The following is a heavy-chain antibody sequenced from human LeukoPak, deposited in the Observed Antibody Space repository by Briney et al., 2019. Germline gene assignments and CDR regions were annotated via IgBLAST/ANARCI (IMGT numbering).Heavy chain of an antibody. D-gene: IGHD3-3*01. Sequence: PSETLSLTCAVYGGSFSGYYWSWIRQPPGKGLEWIGEINHSGSTNYNPSLKSRVTISVDRSKNQFSLKLSSVTAADTAVYYCARGVPDDYDFWSGYRVHYFDYWGQGTLVTVSS. V-gene: IGHV4-34*01. CDR1: GGSFSGYY. J-gene: IGHJ4*02. CDR3: ARGVPDDYDFWSGYRVHYFDY. CDR2: INHSGST.